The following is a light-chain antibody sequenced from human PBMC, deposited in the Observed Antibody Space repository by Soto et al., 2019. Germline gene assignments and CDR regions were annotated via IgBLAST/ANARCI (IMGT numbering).Light chain of an antibody. CDR3: SSYVGSNDV. V-gene: IGLV2-8*01. CDR1: SSDFGDYNY. Sequence: QSVLTQPPSASGSPGQSVTISCTGPSSDFGDYNYVSWYQHHPGKAPKLMIYEVSKRPSGVPDRFSGSKSGNTASLTVSGLQAEDEADYYCSSYVGSNDVLGTGTKVTVL. CDR2: EVS. J-gene: IGLJ1*01.